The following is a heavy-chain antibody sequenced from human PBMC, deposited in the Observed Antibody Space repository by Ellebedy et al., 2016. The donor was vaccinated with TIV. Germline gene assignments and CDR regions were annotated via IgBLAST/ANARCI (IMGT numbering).Heavy chain of an antibody. CDR3: ARGGYCSSTSCPGLNWFDP. D-gene: IGHD2-2*01. Sequence: SETLSLXCTVSGGSISRDYYYWSWIRQPPGKGLEWIGYIYYSGSTYYNPSLKSRVTISVDTSKNQFSLKLSSVTAADTAVYYCARGGYCSSTSCPGLNWFDPWGQGTLVTVSS. V-gene: IGHV4-30-4*01. CDR1: GGSISRDYYY. CDR2: IYYSGST. J-gene: IGHJ5*02.